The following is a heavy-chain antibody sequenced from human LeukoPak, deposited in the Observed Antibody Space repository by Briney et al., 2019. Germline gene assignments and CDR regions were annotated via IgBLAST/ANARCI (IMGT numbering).Heavy chain of an antibody. CDR3: AKGSIAAAGTSGTTRWFDP. D-gene: IGHD6-13*01. CDR2: INPNSGGT. V-gene: IGHV1-2*06. J-gene: IGHJ5*02. CDR1: GYTFTGYY. Sequence: ASVKVSCKASGYTFTGYYMHWVRQAPGQGLEWMGRINPNSGGTNYAQKFQGRVTMTRDTSISTAYMELSRLRSDDTAVYYCAKGSIAAAGTSGTTRWFDPWGQGTLVTVSS.